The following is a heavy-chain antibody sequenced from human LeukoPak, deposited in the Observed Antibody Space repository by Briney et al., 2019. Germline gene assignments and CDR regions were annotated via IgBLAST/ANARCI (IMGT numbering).Heavy chain of an antibody. CDR3: AREYSTSSTSFDY. V-gene: IGHV4-34*01. CDR2: ISHSGST. J-gene: IGHJ4*02. CDR1: GGSFSGHY. D-gene: IGHD6-6*01. Sequence: PSETLSLTCEVYGGSFSGHYWSWIRQPPGKGLEWIGEISHSGSTNYNPSLKSRVTISLATSKNQLSLKLSSVTAADTAVYYFAREYSTSSTSFDYWGQGILVTVSS.